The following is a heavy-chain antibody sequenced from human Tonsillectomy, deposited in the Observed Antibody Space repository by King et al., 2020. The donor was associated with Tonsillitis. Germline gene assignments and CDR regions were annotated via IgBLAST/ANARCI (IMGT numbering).Heavy chain of an antibody. CDR3: ARHDLGFLGELSQFDY. CDR1: GGSISSSSYY. J-gene: IGHJ4*02. V-gene: IGHV4-39*07. Sequence: LQLQESGPGLVKPSETLSLTCTVSGGSISSSSYYWGWIRQPPGKGLEWIGSLYYSGSTYYNPSLKSRVTISVDTSKNQFSLKLSSVTAADTAVYYCARHDLGFLGELSQFDYWGQGTLVTVSS. CDR2: LYYSGST. D-gene: IGHD3-16*02.